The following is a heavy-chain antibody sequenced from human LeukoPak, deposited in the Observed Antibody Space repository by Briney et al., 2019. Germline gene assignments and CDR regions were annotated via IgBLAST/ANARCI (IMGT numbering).Heavy chain of an antibody. CDR3: AKSHGYSYGFDY. Sequence: GGSLRLSCAASGFTFSRYGMHWVRETPGKGLEWVAVISYDASNKYYADSVKGRFTISRDNSKNTLYLQMNSLRAEDTAVYYCAKSHGYSYGFDYWGQGTLVTVSS. CDR1: GFTFSRYG. J-gene: IGHJ4*02. CDR2: ISYDASNK. V-gene: IGHV3-30*18. D-gene: IGHD5-18*01.